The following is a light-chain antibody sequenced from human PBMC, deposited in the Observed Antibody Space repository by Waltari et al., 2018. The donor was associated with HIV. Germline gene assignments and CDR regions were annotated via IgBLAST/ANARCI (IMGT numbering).Light chain of an antibody. CDR2: EDS. CDR1: ASPNKY. J-gene: IGLJ2*01. Sequence: SYELTHPPSVSVSPGQAARITCSGDASPNKYAYWYQQKSGQAPVLVIYEDSERPSGIPERFSGSSSGTMATLTISGAQVEDEADYYCYSTDSSGYPLFGGGTKLTVL. V-gene: IGLV3-10*01. CDR3: YSTDSSGYPL.